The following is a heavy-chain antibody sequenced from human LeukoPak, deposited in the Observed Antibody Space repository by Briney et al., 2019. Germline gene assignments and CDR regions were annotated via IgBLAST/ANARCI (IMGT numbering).Heavy chain of an antibody. CDR2: VSTSGSYI. CDR3: ASQTPRRPPIAVADYFDY. J-gene: IGHJ4*02. Sequence: PGGSLRLACAVSGFTFGSYSMNWVRQAPGKGLEWVSFVSTSGSYIYYADSVKGRFTISRDNAKNSLYLQMNSLRAEDTAVYYCASQTPRRPPIAVADYFDYWGQGTLVTVSS. D-gene: IGHD6-19*01. CDR1: GFTFGSYS. V-gene: IGHV3-21*01.